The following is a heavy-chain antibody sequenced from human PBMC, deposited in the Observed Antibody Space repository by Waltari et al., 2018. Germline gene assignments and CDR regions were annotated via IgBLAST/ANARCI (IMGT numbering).Heavy chain of an antibody. V-gene: IGHV3-48*01. J-gene: IGHJ4*02. CDR3: AREQWLLPLDY. Sequence: EVQLVESGGGLVQPGGSLRLSCAASGFTFSSYSMTWVPQAPGKGLEWVSYISSSSSTIYYADSVKGRFTISRDNAKNSLYLQMNSLRAEDTAVYYCAREQWLLPLDYWGQGTLVTVSS. CDR2: ISSSSSTI. CDR1: GFTFSSYS. D-gene: IGHD6-19*01.